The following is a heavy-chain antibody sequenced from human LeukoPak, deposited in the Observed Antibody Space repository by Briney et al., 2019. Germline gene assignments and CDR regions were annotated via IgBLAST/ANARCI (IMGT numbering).Heavy chain of an antibody. CDR3: ARQGDDYDILTAYYN. D-gene: IGHD3-9*01. J-gene: IGHJ4*02. Sequence: PSETLSLTCTVSGGSISSSYWSWFRQPPGKGLEWIGYIYYSGSTNYNPSLKSRVTISINTSKNQFSLKLSSVTAADTAVYYCARQGDDYDILTAYYNWGQGTLVTVSS. CDR2: IYYSGST. CDR1: GGSISSSY. V-gene: IGHV4-59*08.